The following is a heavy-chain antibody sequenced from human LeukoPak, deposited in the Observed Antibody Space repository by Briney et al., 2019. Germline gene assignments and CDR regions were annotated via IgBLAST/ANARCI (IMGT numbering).Heavy chain of an antibody. V-gene: IGHV4-34*01. J-gene: IGHJ6*02. D-gene: IGHD3-10*01. Sequence: SETLSLTCAVYGGSFSGYYWSWIRQPPGKGLEWIGEMRQSGSTNFNPSLKSRVTISVDTSKNQFSLKLSSVTAADTAVYYCARGLYGVTMVRGVHKRDYYYYYGMDVWGQGTTVTVPS. CDR3: ARGLYGVTMVRGVHKRDYYYYYGMDV. CDR2: MRQSGST. CDR1: GGSFSGYY.